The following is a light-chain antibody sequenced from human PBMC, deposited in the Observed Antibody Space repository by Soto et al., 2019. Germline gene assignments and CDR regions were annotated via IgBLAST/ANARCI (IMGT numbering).Light chain of an antibody. Sequence: AIQVTQPPSSLSASVGDRVTITCRASQDIRGALAWYQQKPGKAPKLLIYDVSTLESGVPSRFSGSGSGTEFTLTISSLQPEDFGTYYCQQFNSYPITFGHGTRLEIK. CDR2: DVS. CDR1: QDIRGA. CDR3: QQFNSYPIT. V-gene: IGKV1-13*02. J-gene: IGKJ5*01.